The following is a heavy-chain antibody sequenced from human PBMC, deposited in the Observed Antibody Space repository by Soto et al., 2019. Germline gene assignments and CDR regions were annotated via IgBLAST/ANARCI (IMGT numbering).Heavy chain of an antibody. CDR2: IIPIFGTA. CDR3: ARSEAAMDYFDY. V-gene: IGHV1-69*13. Sequence: GASVKVSCKASGGTFSSCAISWVRQAPGQGLEWMGGIIPIFGTANYAQKFQGRVTIAADESTSTAYMELSSLRSEDTAVYYCARSEAAMDYFDYWGQGTLVTVSS. J-gene: IGHJ4*02. D-gene: IGHD5-18*01. CDR1: GGTFSSCA.